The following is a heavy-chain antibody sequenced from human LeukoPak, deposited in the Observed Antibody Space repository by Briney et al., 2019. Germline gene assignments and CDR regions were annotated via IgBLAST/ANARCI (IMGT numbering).Heavy chain of an antibody. CDR3: ARHYWFGELSDYYMDV. J-gene: IGHJ6*03. D-gene: IGHD3-10*01. V-gene: IGHV4-34*01. CDR1: GGSFSGYY. Sequence: SETLSLTCAVYGGSFSGYYWSWIRQPPGKGLEWIGEINHSGSTNYNPSLKSRVTIPVDTSKNQFSLKLSSVTAADTAVYYCARHYWFGELSDYYMDVWGKGTTVTVSS. CDR2: INHSGST.